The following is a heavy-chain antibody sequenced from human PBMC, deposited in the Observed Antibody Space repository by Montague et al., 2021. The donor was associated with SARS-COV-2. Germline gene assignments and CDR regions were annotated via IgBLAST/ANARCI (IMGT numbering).Heavy chain of an antibody. CDR3: ASRGFRAKEMPTPRFDY. V-gene: IGHV4-59*01. J-gene: IGHJ4*02. CDR1: GASFTGYY. D-gene: IGHD4/OR15-4a*01. CDR2: VYYSGST. Sequence: SETLSLTCTVSGASFTGYYWSWIRQSPEKGLEYIGYVYYSGSTNYNPSLRSRVTMSFDASKNPFSLTLTSVTAANTAVYYCASRGFRAKEMPTPRFDYWGQGTIVTVSS.